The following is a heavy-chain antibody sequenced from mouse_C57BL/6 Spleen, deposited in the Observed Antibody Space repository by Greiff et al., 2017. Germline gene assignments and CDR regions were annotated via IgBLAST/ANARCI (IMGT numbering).Heavy chain of an antibody. CDR2: IDPSDSYT. CDR3: ARGGYYGSSYDWYFDV. V-gene: IGHV1-69*01. J-gene: IGHJ1*03. D-gene: IGHD1-1*01. Sequence: QVQLQQPGAELVMPGASVKLSCKASGYTFTSYWMHWVKQRPGQGLEWIGEIDPSDSYTNYNQKFKGKSTLTVDKSSSTAYMQLSSLTSEDSAVYYWARGGYYGSSYDWYFDVWGTGTTVTVSS. CDR1: GYTFTSYW.